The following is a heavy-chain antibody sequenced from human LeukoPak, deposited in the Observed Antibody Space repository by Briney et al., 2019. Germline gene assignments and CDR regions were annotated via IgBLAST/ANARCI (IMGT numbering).Heavy chain of an antibody. J-gene: IGHJ4*02. D-gene: IGHD3-3*01. CDR2: INHSGST. CDR1: GGSFSGYY. V-gene: IGHV4-34*01. Sequence: SETLSLTCAVYGGSFSGYYWSWIRQPPGKGLEWIGEINHSGSTNYNPSLKSRVTISVDTSKNQFSLKLSPVTAADTAVYYCARTRYDFWSGYEKTIDYWGQGTLVTVSS. CDR3: ARTRYDFWSGYEKTIDY.